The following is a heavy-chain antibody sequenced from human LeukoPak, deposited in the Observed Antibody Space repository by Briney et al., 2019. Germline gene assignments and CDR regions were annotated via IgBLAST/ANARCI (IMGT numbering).Heavy chain of an antibody. CDR3: AKDKEWELQEYYFDY. Sequence: GGSLRLSCAASGFTFDDYAMHWVRQAPGKGLEWVSGISWNSGSIGYADSVKGRFTISRDNAKNSLYLQMNSLRAEDTALYYCAKDKEWELQEYYFDYWGQGTLVTVSS. J-gene: IGHJ4*02. V-gene: IGHV3-9*01. CDR1: GFTFDDYA. CDR2: ISWNSGSI. D-gene: IGHD1-26*01.